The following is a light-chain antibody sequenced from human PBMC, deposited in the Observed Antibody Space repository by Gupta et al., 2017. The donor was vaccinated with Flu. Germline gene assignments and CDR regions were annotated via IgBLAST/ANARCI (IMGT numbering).Light chain of an antibody. CDR3: QQSDSTPLT. J-gene: IGKJ4*01. V-gene: IGKV1-39*01. CDR2: AAS. Sequence: PSSLSASVGDRVTITCRASQGINIYLNWHQQRPGKAPKLLIHAASTLQSGVPSRFSGGASGTDFTLTITIVQPDDFAVYYCQQSDSTPLTFGGGTKVDIK. CDR1: QGINIY.